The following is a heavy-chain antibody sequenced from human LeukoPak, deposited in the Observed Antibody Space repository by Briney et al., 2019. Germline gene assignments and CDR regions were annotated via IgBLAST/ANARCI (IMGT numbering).Heavy chain of an antibody. CDR2: IIPIFGTA. D-gene: IGHD3-22*01. CDR1: GYTFTSYG. Sequence: SVKVSCKASGYTFTSYGISWVRQAPGQGLEWMGGIIPIFGTANYAQKSQGRVTITADESTSTAYMELSSLRSEDTAVYYCATNHYYDSSGSVDYWGQGTLVTVSS. CDR3: ATNHYYDSSGSVDY. J-gene: IGHJ4*02. V-gene: IGHV1-69*13.